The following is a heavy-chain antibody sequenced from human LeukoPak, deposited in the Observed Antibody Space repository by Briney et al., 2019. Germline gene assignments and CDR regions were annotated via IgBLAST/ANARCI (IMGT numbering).Heavy chain of an antibody. CDR1: GFTFSSYW. D-gene: IGHD3-3*01. V-gene: IGHV3-74*01. J-gene: IGHJ6*03. CDR2: INSDGSST. Sequence: GGSLRLSCAASGFTFSSYWMHWVRQAPGKGLVWVSRINSDGSSTSYADSVKGRFTISRDNAKNTLYLQMNSLRAEDTAVYYCARDTDDFWSGPYYYMDVWGKGTTVTVSS. CDR3: ARDTDDFWSGPYYYMDV.